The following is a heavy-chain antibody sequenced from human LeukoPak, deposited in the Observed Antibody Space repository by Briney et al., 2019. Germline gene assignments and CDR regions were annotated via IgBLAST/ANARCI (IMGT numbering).Heavy chain of an antibody. Sequence: GGSLRLSCAASGFTVSSNYMSWVRQAPGKGLEWVSYISSSSSTIYYADSVKGRFTISRDNAKNSLYLQMNSLRAEDTAVYYCARPGQNYDILTGYTWGYFDYWGQGTLVTVSS. J-gene: IGHJ4*02. CDR2: ISSSSSTI. V-gene: IGHV3-48*01. CDR3: ARPGQNYDILTGYTWGYFDY. CDR1: GFTVSSNY. D-gene: IGHD3-9*01.